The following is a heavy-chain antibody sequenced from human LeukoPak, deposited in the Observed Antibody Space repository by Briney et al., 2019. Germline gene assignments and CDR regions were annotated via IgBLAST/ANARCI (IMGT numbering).Heavy chain of an antibody. CDR3: ARAVPPASFAS. CDR1: GFTFSSYS. J-gene: IGHJ4*02. D-gene: IGHD2-2*01. V-gene: IGHV3-21*01. Sequence: PWGSLRLSCAASGFTFSSYSMSWFRQAPGRGLEWVSSIISSSSYTYYADSVKGRFTISIDTAKNPLYLQMNSLRADSTAVYYCARAVPPASFASWGAGNPVTVSS. CDR2: IISSSSYT.